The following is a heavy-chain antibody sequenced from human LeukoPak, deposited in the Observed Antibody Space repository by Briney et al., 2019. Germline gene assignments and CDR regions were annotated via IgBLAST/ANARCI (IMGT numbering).Heavy chain of an antibody. D-gene: IGHD3-9*01. CDR3: VRDTITYDIFTGSPDY. CDR2: IRYDGSKE. CDR1: GFTFSSYS. V-gene: IGHV3-33*08. Sequence: PGGSLRLSCAASGFTFSSYSMNWVRQAPGKGLEWVSTIRYDGSKEYYADSVRGRFTTSRDNSGNTLFLQMDSLGAEDTAVYFCVRDTITYDIFTGSPDYWGQGTLVIVSS. J-gene: IGHJ4*02.